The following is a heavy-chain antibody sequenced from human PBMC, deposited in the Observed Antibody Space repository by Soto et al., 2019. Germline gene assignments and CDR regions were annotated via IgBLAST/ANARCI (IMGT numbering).Heavy chain of an antibody. Sequence: PGGSLRLSCTASGFTFHEYTMNWVRQAPGKGLEWVSGIYGAASGIFYADSVKGRFTISRDNSRNMVYLQMNNLRAEDTAVYYCAKDRHPDGVWDIDWWGQRARVTVSS. D-gene: IGHD4-17*01. CDR1: GFTFHEYT. V-gene: IGHV3-23*01. J-gene: IGHJ4*02. CDR3: AKDRHPDGVWDIDW. CDR2: IYGAASGI.